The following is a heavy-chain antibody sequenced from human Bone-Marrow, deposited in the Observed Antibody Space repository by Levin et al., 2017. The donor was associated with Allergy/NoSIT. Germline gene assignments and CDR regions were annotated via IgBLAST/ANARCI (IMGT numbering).Heavy chain of an antibody. Sequence: GESLKISCKVSGYRLTDVSMQWVRQAPGKGLEWMGGFDPEEGEIVYAQNFQGRVTMTEDTSTGTAYMELSSLRFEDTAVYFCATDSGVVGIPNYWGQGTLVTVSS. J-gene: IGHJ4*02. V-gene: IGHV1-24*01. CDR1: GYRLTDVS. D-gene: IGHD1-26*01. CDR3: ATDSGVVGIPNY. CDR2: FDPEEGEI.